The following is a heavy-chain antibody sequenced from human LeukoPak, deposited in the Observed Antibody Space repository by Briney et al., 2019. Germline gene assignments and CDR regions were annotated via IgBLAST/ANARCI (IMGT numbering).Heavy chain of an antibody. Sequence: ASVKVSCKASGYTFTGYYMHWVRQAPGQGLEWMGWINPNSGGTNYAQKFQGRVTITADKSTSTAYMELSSLRSEDTAVYYCARDQGPDWYSSSWLPFDYWGQGTLVTVSS. D-gene: IGHD6-13*01. CDR1: GYTFTGYY. V-gene: IGHV1-2*02. CDR3: ARDQGPDWYSSSWLPFDY. CDR2: INPNSGGT. J-gene: IGHJ4*02.